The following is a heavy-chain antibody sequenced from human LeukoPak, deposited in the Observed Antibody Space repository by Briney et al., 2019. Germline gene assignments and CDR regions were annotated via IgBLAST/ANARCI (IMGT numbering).Heavy chain of an antibody. CDR2: IYYSGST. CDR1: GGSISSHY. J-gene: IGHJ6*03. CDR3: ARECRLGSSWPYYYYYMDV. Sequence: SETLSLTCTVSGGSISSHYWSWIRQPPGKGLEWIGDIYYSGSTNYNPPLKSRVTISVDTSKNQFSLKLSSVTAADTAVYYCARECRLGSSWPYYYYYMDVWGKGTTVTVSS. D-gene: IGHD6-13*01. V-gene: IGHV4-59*11.